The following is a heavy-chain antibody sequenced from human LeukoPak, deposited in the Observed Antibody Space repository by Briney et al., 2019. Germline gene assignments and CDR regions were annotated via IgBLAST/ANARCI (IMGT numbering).Heavy chain of an antibody. CDR2: IIPILGIA. V-gene: IGHV1-69*04. CDR1: GGTFSSYA. J-gene: IGHJ4*02. Sequence: ASVKVSCKASGGTFSSYAISWVRQAPGQGLEWMGRIIPILGIANYAQKFQGRVTITADKSTSTAYMELSSLRAEDTAVYYCARDWNQRYYFDYWGQGTLVTVSS. CDR3: ARDWNQRYYFDY. D-gene: IGHD1-14*01.